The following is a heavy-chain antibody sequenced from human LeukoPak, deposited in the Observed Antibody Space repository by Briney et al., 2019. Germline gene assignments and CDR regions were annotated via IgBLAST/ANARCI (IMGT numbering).Heavy chain of an antibody. CDR1: GFTFSSYA. Sequence: GGSLRLSCAASGFTFSSYAMSWVRHAPGKGLEWVSAISGSGGSTYYADSVKGRFTISRDNSKNTLYLQMNSLRAEDTAVYYCAKDSLMVGRYYFDYWGQGTLVTVSS. V-gene: IGHV3-23*01. J-gene: IGHJ4*02. D-gene: IGHD2-15*01. CDR3: AKDSLMVGRYYFDY. CDR2: ISGSGGST.